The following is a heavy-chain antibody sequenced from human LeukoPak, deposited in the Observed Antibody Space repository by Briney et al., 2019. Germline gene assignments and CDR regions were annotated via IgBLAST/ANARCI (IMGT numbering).Heavy chain of an antibody. Sequence: ASAKVSCKASGYTFTSYYMHWVRQAPGQGLEWMGIINPSGCSTSYAQKFQGRVTMTRDTSTSTVYMELSSLRSEDTAVYYCAREVLTGYYTTHYYYYYGMDVWGQGTTVTVSS. CDR3: AREVLTGYYTTHYYYYYGMDV. CDR2: INPSGCST. D-gene: IGHD3-9*01. V-gene: IGHV1-46*01. J-gene: IGHJ6*02. CDR1: GYTFTSYY.